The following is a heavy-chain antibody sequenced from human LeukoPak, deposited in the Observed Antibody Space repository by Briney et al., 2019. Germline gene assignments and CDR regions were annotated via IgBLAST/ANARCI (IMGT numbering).Heavy chain of an antibody. D-gene: IGHD4/OR15-4a*01. V-gene: IGHV4-38-2*02. CDR1: GYSISSGYY. J-gene: IGHJ5*02. Sequence: SETLSLTCTVSGYSISSGYYWGWIRQPPGKGLEWIGSIYRSGSTYYNPSLKSRVTISVDTSKNQFFLKLSSVTAADTALYYCARGSLTNWFDPWGQGTLVTVSS. CDR2: IYRSGST. CDR3: ARGSLTNWFDP.